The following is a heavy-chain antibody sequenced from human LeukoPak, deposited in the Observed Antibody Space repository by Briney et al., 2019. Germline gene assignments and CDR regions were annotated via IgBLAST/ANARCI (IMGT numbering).Heavy chain of an antibody. Sequence: GGSLRLSCAASGFILSDHYIDWVRQTPGKGLEWVANINQDGSAQNYVGSVRGRFTISRDNAKNSLYLQMNSLRSDDTAVYYCLRDPNSGGYQRWGQGTLVIVSS. CDR1: GFILSDHY. CDR2: INQDGSAQ. J-gene: IGHJ4*02. D-gene: IGHD1-26*01. V-gene: IGHV3-7*03. CDR3: LRDPNSGGYQR.